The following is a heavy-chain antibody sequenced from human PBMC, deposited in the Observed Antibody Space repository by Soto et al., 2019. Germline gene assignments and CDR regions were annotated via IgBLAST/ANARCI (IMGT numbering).Heavy chain of an antibody. CDR3: AKEPATAKPEGVDF. D-gene: IGHD1-1*01. V-gene: IGHV1-2*02. CDR1: GGTFSDYY. CDR2: INPNSGGT. Sequence: SVKVSCKASGGTFSDYYIHWVRQAPGQGLEWMGWINPNSGGTKYAPKFQGGVTMTRDTSITTAYMELSRLRSGDTAVYYCAKEPATAKPEGVDFWGQGTLVTVYS. J-gene: IGHJ4*02.